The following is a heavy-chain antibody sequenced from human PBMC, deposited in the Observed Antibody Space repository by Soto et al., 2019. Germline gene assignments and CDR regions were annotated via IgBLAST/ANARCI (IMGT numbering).Heavy chain of an antibody. CDR2: INHSGST. V-gene: IGHV4-34*01. J-gene: IGHJ6*02. D-gene: IGHD6-13*01. Sequence: SETLSLTCAVYGGSFSGYYWSWIRQPPGKGLEWIGEINHSGSTNYNPSLKSRVTISVDTSKNQFSLKPSSVTAADTAVYYCASGGYSSSWYPYYYYYGMDVWGQGTTVTVSS. CDR3: ASGGYSSSWYPYYYYYGMDV. CDR1: GGSFSGYY.